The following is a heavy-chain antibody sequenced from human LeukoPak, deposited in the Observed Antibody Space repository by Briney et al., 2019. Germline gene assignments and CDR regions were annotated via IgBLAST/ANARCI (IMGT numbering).Heavy chain of an antibody. CDR3: ARAPNYYVERGAFDY. J-gene: IGHJ4*02. CDR2: INHSGST. CDR1: GGSFSGYY. Sequence: SETLSLTCAVYGGSFSGYYWSRIRQPPGKGLEWIGEINHSGSTNYNPSLKSRVTISVDTSKNQFSLKLSSVTAADTAVYYCARAPNYYVERGAFDYWGQGTLVTVSS. D-gene: IGHD3-10*02. V-gene: IGHV4-34*01.